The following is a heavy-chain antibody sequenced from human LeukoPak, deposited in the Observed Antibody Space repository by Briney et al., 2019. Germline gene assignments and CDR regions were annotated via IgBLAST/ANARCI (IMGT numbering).Heavy chain of an antibody. J-gene: IGHJ6*02. Sequence: GGSLRLSCAASGFALSSHWMTWVRQVPGRGPEWVANVNRDGSETYYLDSVKGRFTISKDNAKNPLYLQMNSLRAEDTALYHCARNNGMDVWGQGTTVIVSS. CDR3: ARNNGMDV. V-gene: IGHV3-7*03. CDR2: VNRDGSET. CDR1: GFALSSHW.